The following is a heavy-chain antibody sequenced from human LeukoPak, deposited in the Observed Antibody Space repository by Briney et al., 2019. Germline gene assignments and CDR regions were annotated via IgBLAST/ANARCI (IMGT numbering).Heavy chain of an antibody. Sequence: PGGSLRLSCAASGFTFSSYAMHWVRQAPGKGLEWVAVISYDGSNKYYADSVKGRFTISRDNSKNTLYLQMNSLRAEDTAVYYCARDGWRAVAGTAFYYGMDVWGQGTTVTVSS. D-gene: IGHD6-19*01. J-gene: IGHJ6*02. V-gene: IGHV3-30-3*01. CDR3: ARDGWRAVAGTAFYYGMDV. CDR2: ISYDGSNK. CDR1: GFTFSSYA.